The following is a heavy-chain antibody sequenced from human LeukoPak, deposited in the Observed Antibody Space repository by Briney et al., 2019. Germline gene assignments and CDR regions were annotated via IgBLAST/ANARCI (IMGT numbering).Heavy chain of an antibody. CDR1: GGSISSYY. J-gene: IGHJ3*02. CDR3: ARLSSGDAFDI. V-gene: IGHV4-59*01. CDR2: IYYGGST. D-gene: IGHD5/OR15-5a*01. Sequence: PSETLSLTCTVSGGSISSYYWSWIRQPPGKGLEWIGYIYYGGSTNYNPSLKSRVTISVDTSKNQFSLKLSSVTAADTAVYYCARLSSGDAFDIWGQGTMVTVSS.